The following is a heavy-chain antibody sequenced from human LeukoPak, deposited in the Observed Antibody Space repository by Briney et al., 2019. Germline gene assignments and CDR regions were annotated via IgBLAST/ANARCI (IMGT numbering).Heavy chain of an antibody. CDR1: GYTFNSYY. CDR3: ARDLRGYSYYYGMDV. CDR2: INPSGGST. D-gene: IGHD6-13*01. V-gene: IGHV1-46*02. J-gene: IGHJ6*02. Sequence: GASVKVSCKASGYTFNSYYMHWVRQAPGQGLEWMGIINPSGGSTSYAQKFQGRVTMTRDTSTSTVYMELSSLRSEDTAVYYCARDLRGYSYYYGMDVWGQGTTVTVSS.